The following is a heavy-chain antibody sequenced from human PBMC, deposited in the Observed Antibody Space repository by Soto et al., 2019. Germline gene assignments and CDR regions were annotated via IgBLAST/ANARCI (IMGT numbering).Heavy chain of an antibody. D-gene: IGHD3-3*01. V-gene: IGHV3-48*02. CDR2: ISSSSSTI. J-gene: IGHJ6*02. CDR1: GFTFSSYS. Sequence: GGSLRLSCAASGFTFSSYSMNWVRQAPGKGLEWVSYISSSSSTIYYADSVKGRFTISRDNAKNSLYLQMNSLRDEDTAVYYCARDRLGPTYYDFWSGYDYYYYGMDVWGQGTTVTVSS. CDR3: ARDRLGPTYYDFWSGYDYYYYGMDV.